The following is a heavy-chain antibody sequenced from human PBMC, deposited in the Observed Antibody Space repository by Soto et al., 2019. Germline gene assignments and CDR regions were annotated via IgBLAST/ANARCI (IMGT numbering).Heavy chain of an antibody. CDR1: GGAINSDYYY. D-gene: IGHD2-15*01. CDR3: AREKVVAAALNWFDP. V-gene: IGHV4-30-4*01. CDR2: MYSSGST. Sequence: PSETLSLTCSVSGGAINSDYYYWGWVRQPPGKGLEWIGYMYSSGSTYSNPSLKSPVAMSVDTSQNQFSLSLSSVTAADTAVYYCAREKVVAAALNWFDPWGQGTLVTVS. J-gene: IGHJ5*02.